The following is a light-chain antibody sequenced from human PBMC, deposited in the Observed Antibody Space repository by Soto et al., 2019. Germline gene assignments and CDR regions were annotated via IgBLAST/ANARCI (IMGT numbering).Light chain of an antibody. J-gene: IGLJ2*01. Sequence: NFMLTQPHSVSESPGKTVTISCTGSSGSIASNYVQWYQQRPGSAPTTVIYEDNQRPSGVPDRFSGSIDSSSNSASLTISGLKTEDEAGYYCQSYDSSNHVVFGGGTKRTVL. CDR3: QSYDSSNHVV. CDR2: EDN. V-gene: IGLV6-57*02. CDR1: SGSIASNY.